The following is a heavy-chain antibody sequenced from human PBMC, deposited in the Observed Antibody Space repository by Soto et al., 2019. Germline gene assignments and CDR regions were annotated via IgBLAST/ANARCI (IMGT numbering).Heavy chain of an antibody. CDR1: GYTFTTFG. V-gene: IGHV5-10-1*01. Sequence: GESMKISCTGFGYTFTTFGGTWVRQMPGKGLEWMGRIDPRDSYVNYSPSFQGHVTISVDKSISTAYLQWGSLKASDTAMYYCARLFCSTTTCDSWFDPWGQGTLVTVYS. CDR2: IDPRDSYV. D-gene: IGHD2-2*01. CDR3: ARLFCSTTTCDSWFDP. J-gene: IGHJ5*02.